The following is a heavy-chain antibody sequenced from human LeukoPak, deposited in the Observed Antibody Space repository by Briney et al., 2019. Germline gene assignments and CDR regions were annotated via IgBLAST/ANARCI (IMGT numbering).Heavy chain of an antibody. CDR1: GYTFTGYY. CDR3: AREGSGYRKTCDY. CDR2: INPNSGGT. V-gene: IGHV1-2*02. D-gene: IGHD3-22*01. Sequence: ASVKVSCKASGYTFTGYYMHWVRQAPGQGLEWMGWINPNSGGTNYAQKFQGRVTMTRDTSISTAYMELSRLRSDDTAVYYCAREGSGYRKTCDYWGQGTLVTVSS. J-gene: IGHJ4*02.